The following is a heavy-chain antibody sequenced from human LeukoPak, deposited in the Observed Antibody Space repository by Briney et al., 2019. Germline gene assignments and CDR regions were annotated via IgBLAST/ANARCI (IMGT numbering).Heavy chain of an antibody. CDR3: ARATTLFGVDKYFHY. CDR2: IKQDGSDK. Sequence: GGSLRLSCAASGFAVGSNYMSWVRQAPGKGLEWVANIKQDGSDKYYVDSVKGRFTISRDNAKNSLYLQMNSLRAEDTAVYYCARATTLFGVDKYFHYWGQGTPVTVSS. J-gene: IGHJ4*02. D-gene: IGHD3-3*01. CDR1: GFAVGSNY. V-gene: IGHV3-7*05.